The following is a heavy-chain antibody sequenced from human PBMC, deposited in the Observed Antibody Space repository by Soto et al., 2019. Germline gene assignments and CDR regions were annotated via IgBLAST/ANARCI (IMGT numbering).Heavy chain of an antibody. V-gene: IGHV3-13*01. Sequence: PGGSLRLSCAASGFTFSSYDIHWVRQPTGKGLEWVATIGIGGDTYYAGSVKGRFTISREIAKNTLYLQMNSLRAEDTAVYYCARDRYPNYPPDAFDIWGQGTLVTVSS. CDR3: ARDRYPNYPPDAFDI. CDR2: IGIGGDT. D-gene: IGHD4-4*01. J-gene: IGHJ3*02. CDR1: GFTFSSYD.